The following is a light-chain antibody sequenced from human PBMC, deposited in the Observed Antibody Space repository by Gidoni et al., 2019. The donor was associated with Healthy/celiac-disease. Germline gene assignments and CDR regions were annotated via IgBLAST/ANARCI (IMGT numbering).Light chain of an antibody. CDR3: QQSSNWPRT. CDR2: DAS. CDR1: QSVSSY. V-gene: IGKV3-11*01. J-gene: IGKJ1*01. Sequence: EIVLTQSPATLSLSPGERATLSCRASQSVSSYLAWYQQKPGTAPRLLIYDASNRATGIPARFSGSGSGTDCTLTISSLEPEDFAVYYCQQSSNWPRTFGQGTKVEIK.